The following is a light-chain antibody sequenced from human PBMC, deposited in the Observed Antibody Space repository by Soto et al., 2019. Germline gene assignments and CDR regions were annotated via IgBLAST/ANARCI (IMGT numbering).Light chain of an antibody. Sequence: DIVLTQTPLSSPVTLGQPASISCRSSQSLVHSDGNTYFNWLQQRAGQPPRPLIDKISKRFHGVADRFSGRGAGTDFTLKISWVDGVDVGVYYCMQATQSYTFGQGTKLEIK. CDR3: MQATQSYT. V-gene: IGKV2-24*01. CDR1: QSLVHSDGNTY. J-gene: IGKJ2*01. CDR2: KIS.